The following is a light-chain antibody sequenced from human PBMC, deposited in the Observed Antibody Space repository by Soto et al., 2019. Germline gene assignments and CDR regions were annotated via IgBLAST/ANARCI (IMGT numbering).Light chain of an antibody. J-gene: IGKJ1*01. V-gene: IGKV4-1*01. CDR2: WAS. Sequence: DIVMTQSPDSLAVSLGERATINCKSSQSVLYSSNNKNYLVWYQQKPGQPPKLLIYWASTRESGVPDRFSGSGSGTDFTLTISSLQAEDVAVYYCQQYYNPPRTFGQGTKVEVK. CDR1: QSVLYSSNNKNY. CDR3: QQYYNPPRT.